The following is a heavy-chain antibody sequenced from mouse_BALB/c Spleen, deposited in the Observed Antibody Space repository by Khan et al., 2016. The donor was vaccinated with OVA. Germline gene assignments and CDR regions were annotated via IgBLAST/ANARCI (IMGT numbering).Heavy chain of an antibody. CDR3: ARSVDGYYDH. Sequence: EVQLQESGPDLVKPSQSLSLTCTVTGFSITSDYTWHWIRQFPGYRLDWMGYIHYSGSTYYNPSLKSRMSVTRDTSKNHFFLQLRSVTTEDTATYFCARSVDGYYDHWGQGTTLTVSS. J-gene: IGHJ2*01. D-gene: IGHD2-3*01. CDR2: IHYSGST. CDR1: GFSITSDYT. V-gene: IGHV3-1*02.